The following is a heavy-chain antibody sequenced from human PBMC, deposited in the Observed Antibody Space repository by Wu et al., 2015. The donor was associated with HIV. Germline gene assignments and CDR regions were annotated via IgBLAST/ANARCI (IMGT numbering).Heavy chain of an antibody. J-gene: IGHJ6*02. D-gene: IGHD5-12*01. CDR2: IVPLFDAP. Sequence: QVQLVQSGAEVKKPGSSVKVSCKASGGTFSNYGISWVRQAPGQGLEWMGRIVPLFDAPNYSHKFHDRLTITADRSTTTAYMELSSLRSEDTAVYYCARNTDSVATSLYSLGVWGQGTTVTVSS. V-gene: IGHV1-69*13. CDR1: GGTFSNYG. CDR3: ARNTDSVATSLYSLGV.